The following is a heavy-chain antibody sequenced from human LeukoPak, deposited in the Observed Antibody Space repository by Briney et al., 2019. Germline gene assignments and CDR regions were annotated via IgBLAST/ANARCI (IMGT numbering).Heavy chain of an antibody. CDR1: GYTFTSYD. CDR2: MNPNSGNT. Sequence: GASVKVSCKASGYTFTSYDISWVRQAPGQGLEWMGWMNPNSGNTGYAQKFQGRVTMTRDTSISTAYMELSRLRSDDTAVYYCARALYPYTVTSPHGYWGQGTLVTAAS. D-gene: IGHD4-17*01. V-gene: IGHV1-8*01. J-gene: IGHJ4*02. CDR3: ARALYPYTVTSPHGY.